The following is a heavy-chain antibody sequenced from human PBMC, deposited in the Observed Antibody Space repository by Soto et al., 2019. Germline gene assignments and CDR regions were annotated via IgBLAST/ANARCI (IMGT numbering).Heavy chain of an antibody. J-gene: IGHJ6*02. CDR1: GASISSGDYF. CDR2: IHSSGRT. Sequence: SETLSLTCNVSGASISSGDYFWSWIRQSPGKGLEWIGFIHSSGRTYDNPSLKTRVIISVDTSKSQFSLKLSSVTAADTAVYYCARADDTYGYPMYYYGVDVWGPGTTVT. CDR3: ARADDTYGYPMYYYGVDV. V-gene: IGHV4-30-4*01. D-gene: IGHD5-12*01.